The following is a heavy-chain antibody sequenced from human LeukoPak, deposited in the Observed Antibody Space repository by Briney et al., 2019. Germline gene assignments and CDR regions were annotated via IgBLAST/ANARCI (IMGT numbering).Heavy chain of an antibody. CDR1: GYSFTTYW. CDR3: AGRSCTSTSSYEMDD. Sequence: GESLKISCKGSGYSFTTYWIAWVRQMPGKGLEWMWITYPADSDTRYSPSFQGQVTISADKSIRTTYLQWSSLKASDITIFYCAGRSCTSTSSYEMDDWGQRTSVSVPS. J-gene: IGHJ6*02. D-gene: IGHD2-2*01. CDR2: TYPADSDT. V-gene: IGHV5-51*01.